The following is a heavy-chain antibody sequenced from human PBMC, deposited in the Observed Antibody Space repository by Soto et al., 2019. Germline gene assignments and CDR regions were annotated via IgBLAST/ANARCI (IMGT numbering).Heavy chain of an antibody. J-gene: IGHJ4*02. V-gene: IGHV3-23*01. D-gene: IGHD4-17*01. CDR1: GFTFSSYA. Sequence: PVGSLRLSCAASGFTFSSYAMSWVRQAPGKGLEWVSAISGSGGSTYYADSVKGRFTISRDNSKNTLYLQMNSLRAEDTAVYYCAKGRRGGVTTFDYWGQGTLVTAPQ. CDR2: ISGSGGST. CDR3: AKGRRGGVTTFDY.